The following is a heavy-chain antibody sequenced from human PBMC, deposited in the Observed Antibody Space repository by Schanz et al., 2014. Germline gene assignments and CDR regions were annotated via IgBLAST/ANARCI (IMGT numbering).Heavy chain of an antibody. CDR1: GFTFSDYG. CDR3: ARCIGEWLISPNWFDP. Sequence: EVQVVESGGGLVQPGGSLRLSCAASGFTFSDYGMSWVRQAPGKGLEWISYISTTSSNIYYGDSVKGRFTISRDNAKNSLYLQMNSLRAEDTALYFCARCIGEWLISPNWFDPWGQGTLVTVSS. V-gene: IGHV3-48*01. J-gene: IGHJ5*02. CDR2: ISTTSSNI. D-gene: IGHD3-3*01.